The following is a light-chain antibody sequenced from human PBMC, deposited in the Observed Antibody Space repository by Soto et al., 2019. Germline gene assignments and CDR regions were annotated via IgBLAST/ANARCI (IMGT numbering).Light chain of an antibody. Sequence: QSVLTQPPSASGSPGQSVTISCTGTSSDVGGYNSVSWYQHHPGKAPKLMIYEVSKRPSGVPDRFSGSKSANTASLTVSWLQAEDEADYYCSSYAGSNNYVFGTGTKLTVL. CDR2: EVS. CDR3: SSYAGSNNYV. CDR1: SSDVGGYNS. V-gene: IGLV2-8*01. J-gene: IGLJ1*01.